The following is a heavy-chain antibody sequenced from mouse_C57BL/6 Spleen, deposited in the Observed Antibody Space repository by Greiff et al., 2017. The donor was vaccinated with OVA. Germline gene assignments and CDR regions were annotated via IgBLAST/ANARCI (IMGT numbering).Heavy chain of an antibody. CDR3: ARRGVYYYGSSYAMDY. J-gene: IGHJ4*01. CDR2: INPYNGGT. V-gene: IGHV1-19*01. CDR1: GYTFTDYY. D-gene: IGHD1-1*01. Sequence: EVQRVESGPVLVKPGASVKMSCKASGYTFTDYYMNWVKQSHGKSLEWIGVINPYNGGTSYNQQFKGKATLTVDKSSSTAYMELNSLTSEDSAVYYCARRGVYYYGSSYAMDYWGQGTSVTVSS.